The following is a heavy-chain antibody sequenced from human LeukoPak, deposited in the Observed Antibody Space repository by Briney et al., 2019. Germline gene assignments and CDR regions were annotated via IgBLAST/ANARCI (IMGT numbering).Heavy chain of an antibody. Sequence: GGSLRLSCAASGFTVSSDYMSWVRQAPGKGLEWVSIIYSGGSTFYADSVKGRFTISRDNSKNTLYLQMNSLRAEDTAVYYCAREYMDVWGKGTTVSISS. J-gene: IGHJ6*03. CDR2: IYSGGST. CDR3: AREYMDV. CDR1: GFTVSSDY. V-gene: IGHV3-53*01.